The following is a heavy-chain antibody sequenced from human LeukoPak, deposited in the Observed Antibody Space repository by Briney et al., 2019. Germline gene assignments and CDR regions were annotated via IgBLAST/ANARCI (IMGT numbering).Heavy chain of an antibody. D-gene: IGHD5-12*01. CDR1: GWSFSSYW. CDR3: ARYGYTSASDY. V-gene: IGHV3-7*01. Sequence: PGGSLRLSCAASGWSFSSYWMSWVRQAPGKGLDWVANIKEDGSQIYYADSVQGRFTISRDNAKNSLDLQMNSLRAEDTAVYYCARYGYTSASDYWGQGTLVTVSS. J-gene: IGHJ4*02. CDR2: IKEDGSQI.